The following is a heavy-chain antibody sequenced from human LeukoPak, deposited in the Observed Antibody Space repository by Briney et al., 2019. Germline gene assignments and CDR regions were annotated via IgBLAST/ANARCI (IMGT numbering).Heavy chain of an antibody. CDR3: ALSRLGEPGGMDV. D-gene: IGHD3-10*01. V-gene: IGHV1-2*04. Sequence: ASVKVSCKASGYTFTYYYIHWGGQVPGQGLEWMGWINPNGGGTHYARKFQGWVTMTRDTSINTVHMELSSLRSDGTAVYYCALSRLGEPGGMDVWGQGTTVTVSS. CDR2: INPNGGGT. CDR1: GYTFTYYY. J-gene: IGHJ6*02.